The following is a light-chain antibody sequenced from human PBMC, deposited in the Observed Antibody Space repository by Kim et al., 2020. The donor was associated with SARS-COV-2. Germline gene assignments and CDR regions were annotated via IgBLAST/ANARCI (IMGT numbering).Light chain of an antibody. CDR1: QSISSY. V-gene: IGKV1-39*01. J-gene: IGKJ1*01. Sequence: ASVGDRVNITCRASQSISSYLNWYQQKPGKAPKVLIYSASSLQSGVPSRFSGSGSGTDFTLTISSLQPEDFATYYCQQSYSNTWTFGQGTKVDIK. CDR2: SAS. CDR3: QQSYSNTWT.